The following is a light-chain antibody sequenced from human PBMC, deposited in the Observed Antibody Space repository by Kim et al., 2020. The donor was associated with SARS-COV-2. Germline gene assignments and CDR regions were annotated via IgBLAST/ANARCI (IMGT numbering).Light chain of an antibody. CDR3: AAWDDSLSGNYV. J-gene: IGLJ1*01. V-gene: IGLV1-47*01. CDR1: SSNIGSNY. CDR2: MNN. Sequence: QSVLTQPPSASGTPGQRVTISCSGSSSNIGSNYVYWYQQLPGTAPKLLIYMNNQRPSGVPDRFSGSKSGTSASLAISGLRSEDEADYYCAAWDDSLSGNYVFGTGTKVTVL.